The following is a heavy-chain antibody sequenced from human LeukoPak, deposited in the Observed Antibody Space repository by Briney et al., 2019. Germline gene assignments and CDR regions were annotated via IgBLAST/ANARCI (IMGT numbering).Heavy chain of an antibody. V-gene: IGHV3-7*01. Sequence: GGSLRLSCAASGLTFSTYWTSWVRQAPGKGLEWVANIKPDGGEKHYVDSVKGRFTISRDNAKNSLYLQMNSPRAEDTAVYYCAREEWWFDAWGQGTLVTVSS. J-gene: IGHJ5*02. CDR1: GLTFSTYW. CDR2: IKPDGGEK. CDR3: AREEWWFDA. D-gene: IGHD2-8*01.